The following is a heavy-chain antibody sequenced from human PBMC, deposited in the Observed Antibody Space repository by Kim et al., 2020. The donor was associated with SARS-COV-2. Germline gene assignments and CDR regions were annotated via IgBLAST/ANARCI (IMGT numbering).Heavy chain of an antibody. CDR3: ARDHTHYEILTGNLGY. V-gene: IGHV3-33*01. Sequence: GGSLRLSCAASGFTFSNYGMHWVRQAPGKGLEWVALIWFDGIETYYADSVKGRFTISRDNSENTLFLQMNSLRAEDTAIYFCARDHTHYEILTGNLGYWG. CDR1: GFTFSNYG. J-gene: IGHJ4*01. CDR2: IWFDGIET. D-gene: IGHD3-9*01.